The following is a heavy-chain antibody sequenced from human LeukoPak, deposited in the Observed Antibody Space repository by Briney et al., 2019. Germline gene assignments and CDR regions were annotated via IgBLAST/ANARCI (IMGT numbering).Heavy chain of an antibody. CDR2: ISYDGSNK. CDR1: GFTFSSYA. CDR3: ARGISRDYDFWSGYYIGWAPPPYYYYMDV. Sequence: GRSLRLSCAASGFTFSSYAMHWVRQAPGKGLEWVAVISYDGSNKYYADSVKGRFTISRDNSKNTLYLQMNSLRAEDTAVYYCARGISRDYDFWSGYYIGWAPPPYYYYMDVWGKGTTVTVSS. D-gene: IGHD3-3*01. J-gene: IGHJ6*03. V-gene: IGHV3-30-3*01.